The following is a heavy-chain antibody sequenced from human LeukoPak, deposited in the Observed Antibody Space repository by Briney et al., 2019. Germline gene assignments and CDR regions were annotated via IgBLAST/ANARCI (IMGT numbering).Heavy chain of an antibody. CDR1: RFSFNNYA. V-gene: IGHV3-23*01. CDR3: AKGAYDYIEIAYFDY. D-gene: IGHD5-12*01. J-gene: IGHJ4*02. Sequence: PGGSLRLSCVASRFSFNNYAMNWVRQAPGKGLEWVSLIIGSRGSTFYADSVKGRFTISRDKSKNTLYLQMSSLRADDTAVYYCAKGAYDYIEIAYFDYWGQGSLVTVSS. CDR2: IIGSRGST.